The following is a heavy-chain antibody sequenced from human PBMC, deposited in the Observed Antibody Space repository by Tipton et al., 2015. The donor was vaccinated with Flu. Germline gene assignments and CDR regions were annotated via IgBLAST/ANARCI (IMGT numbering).Heavy chain of an antibody. V-gene: IGHV4-4*07. CDR1: GGSMSSYY. D-gene: IGHD3-10*01. J-gene: IGHJ4*02. CDR2: IYTSGRA. CDR3: SRASGAGTYVICDY. Sequence: TLSLTCTVSGGSMSSYYWSWFPQPAGKGLEWIGRIYTSGRAIHNLSLKSRVTMSVDTSKNQCSLKLSSVTAAETALYYCSRASGAGTYVICDYGGQGTLVTVSS.